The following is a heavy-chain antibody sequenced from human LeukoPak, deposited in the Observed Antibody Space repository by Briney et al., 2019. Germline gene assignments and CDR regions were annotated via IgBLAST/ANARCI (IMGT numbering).Heavy chain of an antibody. V-gene: IGHV1-18*01. CDR1: GGTFSSYA. D-gene: IGHD3-3*01. J-gene: IGHJ6*02. CDR2: ISAYNGNT. Sequence: ASVKVSCKASGGTFSSYAISWVRQAPGQGLEWMGWISAYNGNTNYAQKLQGRVTMTTDTSTSTAYMELRSLRSDDTAVYYCARYKATIFGVDYYGMDVWGQGTTVTVSS. CDR3: ARYKATIFGVDYYGMDV.